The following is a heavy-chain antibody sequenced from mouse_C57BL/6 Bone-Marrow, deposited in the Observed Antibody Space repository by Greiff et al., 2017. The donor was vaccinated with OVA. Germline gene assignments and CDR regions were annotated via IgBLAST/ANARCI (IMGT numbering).Heavy chain of an antibody. CDR3: TPDGYSYYYAMDY. CDR2: IDPEDGDT. CDR1: GFNIKDYY. Sequence: VQLQQSGAELVRPGASVKLSCTASGFNIKDYYMHWVKQRPEQGLEWIGRIDPEDGDTEYAPKFQGKATMTADTSSNTAYLQLSSLTSEDTAVCYCTPDGYSYYYAMDYWGQGTSVTVSS. D-gene: IGHD2-3*01. J-gene: IGHJ4*01. V-gene: IGHV14-1*01.